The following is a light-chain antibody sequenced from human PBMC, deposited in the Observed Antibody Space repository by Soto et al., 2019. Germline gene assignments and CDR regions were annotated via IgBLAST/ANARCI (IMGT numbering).Light chain of an antibody. CDR3: QSYDSSLSAVV. Sequence: QPVLTQPPSVSGAPGQRVTISCTGSSSNIGAGYDVHWYQQLPGTAPKRLIYGNSNRPSGVPDRFSGSKSGTSASLAITGLQAEDEADYYCQSYDSSLSAVVFGGGTTLTVL. J-gene: IGLJ2*01. V-gene: IGLV1-40*01. CDR2: GNS. CDR1: SSNIGAGYD.